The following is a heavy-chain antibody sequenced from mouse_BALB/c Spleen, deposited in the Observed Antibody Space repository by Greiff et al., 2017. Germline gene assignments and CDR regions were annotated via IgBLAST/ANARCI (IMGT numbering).Heavy chain of an antibody. V-gene: IGHV3-6*02. J-gene: IGHJ3*01. CDR3: AREETGTMGFAY. CDR1: GYSITSGYY. D-gene: IGHD4-1*01. Sequence: EVKLQESGPGLVKPSQSLSLTCSVTGYSITSGYYWNWIRQFPGNKLEWMGYISYDGSNNYNPSLKNRISITRDTSKNQFFLKLNSVTTEDTATYYCAREETGTMGFAYWGQGTLVTVSA. CDR2: ISYDGSN.